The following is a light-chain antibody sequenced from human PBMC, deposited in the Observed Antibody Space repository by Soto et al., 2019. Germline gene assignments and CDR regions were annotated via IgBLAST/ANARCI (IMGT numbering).Light chain of an antibody. Sequence: SYELTQPLSVSVALGQTARITCEGNNIGSKNVHWYQQKPGQAPVLVIYRDSNRPSGIPERFSGSNSGNTATLTISRAQAGAEADYYCQVWDSSTVIFGGGTKLTVL. CDR3: QVWDSSTVI. CDR2: RDS. V-gene: IGLV3-9*01. CDR1: NIGSKN. J-gene: IGLJ2*01.